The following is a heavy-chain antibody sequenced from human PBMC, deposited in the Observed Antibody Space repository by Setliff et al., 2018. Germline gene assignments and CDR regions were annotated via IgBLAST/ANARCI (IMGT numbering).Heavy chain of an antibody. CDR3: ARSFSRREKFLLDY. V-gene: IGHV4-34*01. CDR1: GGSISGYY. CDR2: INHSGST. J-gene: IGHJ4*02. Sequence: KTSETLSLTCTVSGGSISGYYWSWIRQPPGKGLEWIGEINHSGSTNYNPSLKSRVTISVDTSKNQFSLKLSSVTAADTAVYYCARSFSRREKFLLDYWGQGALVTVSS.